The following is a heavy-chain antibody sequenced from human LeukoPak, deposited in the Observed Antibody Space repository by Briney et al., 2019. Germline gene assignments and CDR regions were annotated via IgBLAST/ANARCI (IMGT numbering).Heavy chain of an antibody. V-gene: IGHV3-7*01. D-gene: IGHD6-13*01. J-gene: IGHJ3*02. CDR2: IKQDGSEK. CDR1: GFTFSSNW. Sequence: SGGSLRLSCAASGFTFSSNWMSWVRQAPGKGLEWVANIKQDGSEKYYVDSVKGRFTISRDNAKNSLYLQMNSLRAEDTAVYYCAKCGTYSSSWDAFDIWGQGTMVTVSS. CDR3: AKCGTYSSSWDAFDI.